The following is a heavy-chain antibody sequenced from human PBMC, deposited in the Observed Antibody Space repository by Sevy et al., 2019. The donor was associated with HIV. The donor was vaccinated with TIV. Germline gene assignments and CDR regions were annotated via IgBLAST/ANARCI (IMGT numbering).Heavy chain of an antibody. CDR1: GFTFSTHG. CDR3: XXXXXXXXDWYPGY. V-gene: IGHV3-30*03. D-gene: IGHD3-9*01. J-gene: IGHJ4*02. CDR2: VSYDGSHK. Sequence: GGSLRLSCVASGFTFSTHGMHWVRQAPGKGLEWVAVVSYDGSHKYQVDSVKGRFTISRDNSKNTVYLQMNSLRAVDXXXXXXXXXXXXXXDWYPGYWGQGTLVTVSS.